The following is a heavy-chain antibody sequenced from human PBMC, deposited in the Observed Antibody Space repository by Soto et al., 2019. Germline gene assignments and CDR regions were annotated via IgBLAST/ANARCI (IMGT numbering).Heavy chain of an antibody. CDR1: GGSISSGGYY. D-gene: IGHD6-13*01. CDR3: ARRGSGSSWYGFDY. CDR2: IYYSGST. J-gene: IGHJ4*02. V-gene: IGHV4-31*03. Sequence: SETLSLTCTVSGGSISSGGYYWSWIRQHPGKGLEWIGYIYYSGSTYYNPSLKSRVTISVDTSKNQFSLKLSSVTAADTAVYYCARRGSGSSWYGFDYWGQGTLVTVSS.